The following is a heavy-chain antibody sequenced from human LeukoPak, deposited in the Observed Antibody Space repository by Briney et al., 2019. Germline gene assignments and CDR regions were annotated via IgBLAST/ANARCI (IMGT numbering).Heavy chain of an antibody. J-gene: IGHJ3*02. CDR1: GFTFSSYI. D-gene: IGHD2-2*01. V-gene: IGHV3-21*01. Sequence: PGGSLRLSCAASGFTFSSYIMNWVRQAPGKGLEWVSSISSSSSYIYYADSVKGRFTISRDNAKNSLYLQMNSLRAEDTAVYYCAGEDIVVVPAAPLNDAFDIWGQGTMVTVSS. CDR3: AGEDIVVVPAAPLNDAFDI. CDR2: ISSSSSYI.